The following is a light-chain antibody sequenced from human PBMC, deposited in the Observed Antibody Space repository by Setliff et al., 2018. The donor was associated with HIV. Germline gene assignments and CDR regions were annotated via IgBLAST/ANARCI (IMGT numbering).Light chain of an antibody. J-gene: IGLJ2*01. CDR1: NIGSKS. CDR3: QVWDSSSDLHVV. CDR2: YNS. Sequence: SYELAQPPSVSVAPGKTASITCGGNNIGSKSVYWYQQKPGQAPVLVISYNSDRPSGTPQRFSGSNSGNTATLTIIRVEAGDAADYYCQVWDSSSDLHVVFGGVTKVTVL. V-gene: IGLV3-21*04.